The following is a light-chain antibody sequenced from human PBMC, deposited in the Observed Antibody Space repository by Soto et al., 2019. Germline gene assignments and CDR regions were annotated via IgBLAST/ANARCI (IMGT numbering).Light chain of an antibody. Sequence: QSALTQPASVSGSPGQSITISCTGTSSDIGHYDYVSWYQQHPGKAPKLMIYHVTYRPSGVSNRYSGSESGNSASLTISGLQADDEAGYYCCSLTTSHTYVFGSGTKVTVL. CDR2: HVT. V-gene: IGLV2-14*03. J-gene: IGLJ1*01. CDR1: SSDIGHYDY. CDR3: CSLTTSHTYV.